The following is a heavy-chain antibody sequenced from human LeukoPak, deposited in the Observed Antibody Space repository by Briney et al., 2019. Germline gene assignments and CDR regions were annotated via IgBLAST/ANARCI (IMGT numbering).Heavy chain of an antibody. CDR2: ISPSGDIT. D-gene: IGHD3-10*01. CDR3: AKDDAWLRFGE. Sequence: GGSLRLSCAASGFTFSNNGMNWVRQAPGKGLEWVSGISPSGDITYYADSVKGRFTISRDNSKNTLYLEVISLTAEDTAVYYCAKDDAWLRFGEWSQGILVTVSS. CDR1: GFTFSNNG. V-gene: IGHV3-23*01. J-gene: IGHJ4*02.